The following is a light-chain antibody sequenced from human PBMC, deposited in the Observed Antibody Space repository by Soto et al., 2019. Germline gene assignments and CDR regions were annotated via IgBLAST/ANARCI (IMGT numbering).Light chain of an antibody. CDR3: QERSNWPPIT. CDR1: ESVGRF. CDR2: DAS. Sequence: EIVLTQSPATLSLSPVERATLSCMASESVGRFVAWYQQKPGQAPRLLIYDASNRATGVPARFSGSGSGTDFTLSISSLEPEDFAIYYCQERSNWPPITFGQGTKVDIK. V-gene: IGKV3-11*01. J-gene: IGKJ1*01.